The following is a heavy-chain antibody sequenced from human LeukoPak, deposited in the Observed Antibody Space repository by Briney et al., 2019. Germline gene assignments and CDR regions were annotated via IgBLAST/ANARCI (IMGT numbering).Heavy chain of an antibody. V-gene: IGHV5-51*01. J-gene: IGHJ4*02. CDR3: ARPYNHCSGGSCYSGGLDY. D-gene: IGHD2-15*01. CDR2: IYPGDSDT. Sequence: KPGESLKISCKGSGYSFTSYWIGWVRQMPGKGLEWMGIIYPGDSDTRYSPSFQGQVTISADKSISTAYLQWSSLKASDTAMYYCARPYNHCSGGSCYSGGLDYWGQGTLVTVSS. CDR1: GYSFTSYW.